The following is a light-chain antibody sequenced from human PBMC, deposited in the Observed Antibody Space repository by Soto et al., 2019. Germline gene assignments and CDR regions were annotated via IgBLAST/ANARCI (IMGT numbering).Light chain of an antibody. V-gene: IGKV1-39*01. CDR2: AAS. CDR1: QSISSY. Sequence: DIQMTQSPSSLSASVGDRVTITCRASQSISSYLNWYQQKPGKAPKLLIYAASRLQSGVPSRFSGTGSGTDFTLTISSLQPEDSATYYCQQSYSTPRTFGPGTKVDIK. J-gene: IGKJ3*01. CDR3: QQSYSTPRT.